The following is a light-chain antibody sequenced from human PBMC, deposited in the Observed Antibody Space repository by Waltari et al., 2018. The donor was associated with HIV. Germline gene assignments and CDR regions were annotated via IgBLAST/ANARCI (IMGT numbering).Light chain of an antibody. CDR2: DVS. CDR3: CSYAGSYTPV. V-gene: IGLV2-11*01. CDR1: SSDVGRYNY. J-gene: IGLJ2*01. Sequence: QSALTQPRPVSGSPGQSVPISRTGTSSDVGRYNYVSWYQQHPGKAPKLMIYDVSKRPSGVPDRFSGSKSGNTASLTISGLQAEDEADYYCCSYAGSYTPVFGGGTKLTVL.